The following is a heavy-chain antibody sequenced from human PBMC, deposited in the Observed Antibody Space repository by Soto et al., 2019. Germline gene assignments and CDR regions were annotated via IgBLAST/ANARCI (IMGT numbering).Heavy chain of an antibody. D-gene: IGHD4-4*01. CDR1: GGSISSYY. J-gene: IGHJ4*02. Sequence: PSETLSLTCTVSGGSISSYYWSWIRQPPGKGLEWIGYIYHSGSTYYNPSLKSRVTISVDRSKNQFSLKLSPVTAADTAVYYCARGMTTVTTIDYWGQGTLVTVSS. V-gene: IGHV4-59*12. CDR2: IYHSGST. CDR3: ARGMTTVTTIDY.